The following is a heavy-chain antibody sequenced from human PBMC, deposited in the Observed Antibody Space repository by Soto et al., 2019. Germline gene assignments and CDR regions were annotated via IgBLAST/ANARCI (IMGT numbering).Heavy chain of an antibody. CDR2: ISSASSTE. CDR3: VRQRGTGSQDY. Sequence: GSLRLSCAASGFTFSTYSMNWVRQAPGKGLECVSYISSASSTEYYADSVKGRFIISRDNANNLLYLQMNSLRDEDTAVYYCVRQRGTGSQDYWGRGTLVTVSS. CDR1: GFTFSTYS. J-gene: IGHJ4*02. V-gene: IGHV3-48*02. D-gene: IGHD1-1*01.